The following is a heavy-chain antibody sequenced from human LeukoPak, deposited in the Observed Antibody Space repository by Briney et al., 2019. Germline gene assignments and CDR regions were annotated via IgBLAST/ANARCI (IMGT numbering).Heavy chain of an antibody. V-gene: IGHV3-15*01. D-gene: IGHD3-22*01. CDR2: IKNKSDGGKT. CDR1: RFILNNAW. CDR3: AKAGDDYYDSTHMDV. J-gene: IGHJ6*03. Sequence: GGSLRLSCAASRFILNNAWMSWVRQAPGKGPEWVGRIKNKSDGGKTDYAAPVKGRFTISRDDSKNTLYLQMNSLRAEDTAEYYCAKAGDDYYDSTHMDVWGKGTTVTVSS.